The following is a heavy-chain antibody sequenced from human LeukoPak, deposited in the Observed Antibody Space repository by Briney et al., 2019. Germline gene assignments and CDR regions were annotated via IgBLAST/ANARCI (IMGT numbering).Heavy chain of an antibody. J-gene: IGHJ4*02. D-gene: IGHD6-19*01. CDR1: GFRFSSYA. CDR3: AKDSRWLEGHDY. CDR2: ISIDGGDT. Sequence: PGGSLRLSRAASGFRFSSYAMHWVRQAPGKGLEYVSAISIDGGDTFYADSVKGRFTISRDNCKNTLYLQMNSLRAEDTAVYYCAKDSRWLEGHDYWGQGTLVTVSS. V-gene: IGHV3-64*04.